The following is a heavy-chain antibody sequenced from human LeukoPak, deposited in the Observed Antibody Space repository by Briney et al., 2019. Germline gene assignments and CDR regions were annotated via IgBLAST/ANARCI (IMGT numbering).Heavy chain of an antibody. D-gene: IGHD4-23*01. CDR3: ARAVVTRVSDY. J-gene: IGHJ4*02. CDR1: GYIFTGYY. V-gene: IGHV1-2*02. Sequence: ASVKVSCKASGYIFTGYYMHWVRQAPGQGLEWMGWINPNSGGTNYAQKFQGRVTMTRDTSISTACMELSRLRSDDTAVYYCARAVVTRVSDYWGQGTLVTVSS. CDR2: INPNSGGT.